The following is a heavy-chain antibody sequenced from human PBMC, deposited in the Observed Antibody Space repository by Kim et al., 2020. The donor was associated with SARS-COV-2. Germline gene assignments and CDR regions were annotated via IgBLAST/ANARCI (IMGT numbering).Heavy chain of an antibody. CDR3: ARDGYNRFFQH. J-gene: IGHJ1*01. CDR1: GGSISSYY. V-gene: IGHV4-59*01. Sequence: SETLSLTCTVSGGSISSYYWSWIRQPPGKGLEWIGYIYNSGSTNYNPSLKSRVTISVDTSKNQFSLKLSSVTAADTAVYYCARDGYNRFFQHWGQGTLVTVSS. CDR2: IYNSGST. D-gene: IGHD5-12*01.